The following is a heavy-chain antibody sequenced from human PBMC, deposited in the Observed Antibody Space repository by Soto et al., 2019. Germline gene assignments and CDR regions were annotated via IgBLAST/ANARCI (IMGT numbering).Heavy chain of an antibody. CDR3: ARGDSDLAVSEAAY. CDR1: GASITDSY. Sequence: QMQMQESGPRLVKPSETLSLTCPVSGASITDSYWSWIRQPPEKGLEWIGYIYFSGVATYYPSLKSRATMSRDTSKNVFSLKLTSVTAADTAIYYCARGDSDLAVSEAAYWGQGTLVTVSS. V-gene: IGHV4-59*01. D-gene: IGHD2-15*01. CDR2: IYFSGVA. J-gene: IGHJ1*01.